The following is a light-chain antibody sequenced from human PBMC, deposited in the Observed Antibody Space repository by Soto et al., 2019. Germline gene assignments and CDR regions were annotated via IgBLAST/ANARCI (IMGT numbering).Light chain of an antibody. CDR1: SSDVGSYNY. V-gene: IGLV2-11*01. CDR2: DVN. J-gene: IGLJ3*02. CDR3: CSHAASYTWV. Sequence: QSALTQPRSVSGSPGQSVTISCTGTSSDVGSYNYISWYQQHPGKAPKRLIYDVNGRPSGVPDRFSGSKSGNTASLTISGIQAEDEADYYCCSHAASYTWVFGEGTKLTVL.